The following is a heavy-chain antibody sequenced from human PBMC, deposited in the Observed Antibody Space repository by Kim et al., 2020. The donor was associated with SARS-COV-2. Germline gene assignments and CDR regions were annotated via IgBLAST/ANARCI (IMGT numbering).Heavy chain of an antibody. D-gene: IGHD2-15*01. CDR3: VKDGRTGWNYFEY. Sequence: GGSLRLSCAACGFSFSDHWMAWVRQAPGKGLEWVASITLHGTEIYYGDSVRGRFTTSRDNAQSSLYLQMTSLRAEDTAVYHCVKDGRTGWNYFEYWGKGTVVSVSS. CDR2: ITLHGTEI. J-gene: IGHJ4*02. V-gene: IGHV3-7*01. CDR1: GFSFSDHW.